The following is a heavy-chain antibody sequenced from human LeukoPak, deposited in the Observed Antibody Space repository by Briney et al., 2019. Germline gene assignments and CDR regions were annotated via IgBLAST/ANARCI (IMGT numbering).Heavy chain of an antibody. CDR2: IIPIFGTA. Sequence: SVKVSCKASVGTFSSYAISWVRQAPGQGVGWMGGIIPIFGTANYAQKLQGRVTMTTDTSTSTAYMELRSLRSDDTAVYYCARTITIFGVVPGDYWGQGTLVTVSS. CDR3: ARTITIFGVVPGDY. J-gene: IGHJ4*02. V-gene: IGHV1-69*05. D-gene: IGHD3-3*01. CDR1: VGTFSSYA.